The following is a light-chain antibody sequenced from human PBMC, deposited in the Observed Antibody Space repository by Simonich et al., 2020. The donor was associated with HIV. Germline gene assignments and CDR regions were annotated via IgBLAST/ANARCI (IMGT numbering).Light chain of an antibody. CDR3: MQRTHWWRT. CDR2: QVS. Sequence: DVVMTQSPLSLPVTLGQPASISCRSRQSLEHRDGNTYLKLFQLRPGQSPRRLIYQVSNRDSGVPDRFSGSGSGTDFTLKISSVEAEDVGVYYCMQRTHWWRTFGQGTKVEIK. CDR1: QSLEHRDGNTY. J-gene: IGKJ1*01. V-gene: IGKV2-30*02.